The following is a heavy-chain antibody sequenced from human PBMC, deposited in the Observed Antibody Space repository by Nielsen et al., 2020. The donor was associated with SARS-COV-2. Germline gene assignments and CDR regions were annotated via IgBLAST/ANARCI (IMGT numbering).Heavy chain of an antibody. CDR3: ARAGQLRYFDWGQVNSRARTSLRAGFDP. J-gene: IGHJ5*02. CDR2: IYYSGST. Sequence: VRQMPGKGLEWIGSIYYSGSTYYNPSLKSRDTISVDTSKNQFSLKLSSVTAADTAVYYCARAGQLRYFDWGQVNSRARTSLRAGFDPWGQGTLVTVSS. V-gene: IGHV4-39*07. D-gene: IGHD3-9*01.